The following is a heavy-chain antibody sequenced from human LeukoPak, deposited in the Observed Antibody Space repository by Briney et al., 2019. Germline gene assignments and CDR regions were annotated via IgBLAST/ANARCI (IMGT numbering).Heavy chain of an antibody. V-gene: IGHV4-59*01. CDR1: GGSIRSYY. J-gene: IGHJ4*02. D-gene: IGHD3-10*01. CDR2: SHYSGST. CDR3: ARNPTRYGSADY. Sequence: PSETLSLTCTVSGGSIRSYYWSWIRQSPGKALEWIGYSHYSGSTSYDPSLKSRVTISVDTSKNQFSLKLSSVTAADTAVYYCARNPTRYGSADYWGQGTLVTVSS.